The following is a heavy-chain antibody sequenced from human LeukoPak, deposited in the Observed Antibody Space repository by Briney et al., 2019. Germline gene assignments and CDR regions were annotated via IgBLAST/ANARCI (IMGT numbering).Heavy chain of an antibody. D-gene: IGHD3-3*01. CDR1: GGSISSGGYY. J-gene: IGHJ6*03. CDR2: IYHSGST. V-gene: IGHV4-30-2*01. CDR3: ARAPPYYDFWSGYYYYYMDV. Sequence: SSETLSLTCTVSGGSISSGGYYWSWIRQPPGKGLEWIGYIYHSGSTYYNPSLKSRVTISVDRSKNQFSLKLSSVTAADTAVYYCARAPPYYDFWSGYYYYYMDVWGKGTTVTVSS.